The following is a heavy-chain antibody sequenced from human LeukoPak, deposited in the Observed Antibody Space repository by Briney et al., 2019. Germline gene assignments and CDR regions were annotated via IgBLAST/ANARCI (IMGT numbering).Heavy chain of an antibody. CDR3: ARGGMAVAGYYYYYYMNV. CDR2: ISWNSGSI. Sequence: PGGSLRLSCAASGFTFDDYAMHWVRQAPGKGLEWVSGISWNSGSIAYADSVKGRFTISRDNAKNSLYLQMNSLRAEDTALYYCARGGMAVAGYYYYYYMNVWGKGTTVTVSS. J-gene: IGHJ6*03. D-gene: IGHD6-19*01. V-gene: IGHV3-9*01. CDR1: GFTFDDYA.